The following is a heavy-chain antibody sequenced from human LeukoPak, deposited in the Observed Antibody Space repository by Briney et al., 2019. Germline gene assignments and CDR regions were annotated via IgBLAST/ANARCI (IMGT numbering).Heavy chain of an antibody. CDR2: IKQDGSEK. CDR3: VRASGIYTSPPAD. Sequence: PGGSLRLSCAASGFTFSSYSMKWVRQAPGKGLEWVANIKQDGSEKYYEDSVKGRFTISRDNGKNSLYLQMNSLRADDTALCYCVRASGIYTSPPADWGQGTLVTVSS. J-gene: IGHJ4*02. CDR1: GFTFSSYS. V-gene: IGHV3-7*01. D-gene: IGHD2-2*01.